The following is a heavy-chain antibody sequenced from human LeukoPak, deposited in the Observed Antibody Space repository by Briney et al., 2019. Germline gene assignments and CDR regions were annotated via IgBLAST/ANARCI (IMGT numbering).Heavy chain of an antibody. CDR2: IDYSGNT. Sequence: SETLSLTCTVSGVSISSYYWSWIRQPPGKGLEWIGYIDYSGNTNYNPSLKSRVTISVDTSKNQFSLKLSSVTAADTAVYYCARDLSEGYNWFDPWGQGTLVTVSS. CDR3: ARDLSEGYNWFDP. J-gene: IGHJ5*02. V-gene: IGHV4-59*01. CDR1: GVSISSYY.